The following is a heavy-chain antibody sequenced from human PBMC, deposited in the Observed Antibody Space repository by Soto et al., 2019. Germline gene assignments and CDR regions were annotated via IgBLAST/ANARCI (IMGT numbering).Heavy chain of an antibody. D-gene: IGHD1-20*01. CDR3: ATDNLGGAHY. Sequence: SVEVSWKVSVYTITELSMHWVRQAPGKGLEWMGGFDPEDGETIYAQKFQGRVTMTEDTSTDTAYMELSSLRSEDTAVYYCATDNLGGAHYWGQGNLVTVSS. CDR1: VYTITELS. CDR2: FDPEDGET. J-gene: IGHJ4*02. V-gene: IGHV1-24*01.